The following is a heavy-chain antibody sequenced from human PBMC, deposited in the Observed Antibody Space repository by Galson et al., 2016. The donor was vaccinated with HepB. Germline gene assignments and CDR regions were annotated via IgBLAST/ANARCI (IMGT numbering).Heavy chain of an antibody. CDR1: GFAFRTYS. J-gene: IGHJ6*02. CDR3: ARSKGYYYYAMDV. V-gene: IGHV3-21*01. CDR2: ISSDSSYI. Sequence: SLRLSCAASGFAFRTYSMNWVRQTPGKGLEWVSSISSDSSYIYYADSVKGRFTISRDNAKNSLYLQMNSLRPEDTAVHYCARSKGYYYYAMDVWGQGTTVTVSS.